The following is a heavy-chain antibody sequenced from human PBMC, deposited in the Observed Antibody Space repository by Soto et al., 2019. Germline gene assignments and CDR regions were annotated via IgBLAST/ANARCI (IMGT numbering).Heavy chain of an antibody. D-gene: IGHD3-16*01. Sequence: RSMRLSWTGSGFTLGDSAVSWFRQTTGKGLEWVGFIRRNVYGGTTEFAASVKGRFAIFRENSQNTLYLQMNSLRAEDTAVYYCAKGSSAYRPYYFDYWGQGALVTVSS. CDR2: IRRNVYGGTT. J-gene: IGHJ4*02. V-gene: IGHV3-49*03. CDR3: AKGSSAYRPYYFDY. CDR1: GFTLGDSA.